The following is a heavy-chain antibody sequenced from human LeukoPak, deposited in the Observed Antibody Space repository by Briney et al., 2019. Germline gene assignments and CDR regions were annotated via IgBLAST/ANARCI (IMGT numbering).Heavy chain of an antibody. CDR1: GFTFSSYS. Sequence: GGSLRLSCAASGFTFSSYSMSWVRQAPGKGLEWVSSISSSSSYIYYADSLKGRFTISRDNAKNSLYLQMNSLRAEDTAVYYCARAPTYGPGSSFDYWGQGTLVTVSS. CDR3: ARAPTYGPGSSFDY. D-gene: IGHD3-10*01. V-gene: IGHV3-21*04. CDR2: ISSSSSYI. J-gene: IGHJ4*02.